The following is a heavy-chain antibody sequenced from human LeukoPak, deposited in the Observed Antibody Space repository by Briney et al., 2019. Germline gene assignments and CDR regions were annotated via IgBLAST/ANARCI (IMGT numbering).Heavy chain of an antibody. J-gene: IGHJ4*02. D-gene: IGHD5-18*01. CDR3: ARGVVRIQLWLRHTHYFDY. Sequence: MASETLSLTCAVYGGSFSGYYWSWIRQPPGKGLEWIGEINHSGSTNYNPSLKSRVTISVDTSKNQFSLKQSSVTAADTAVYYCARGVVRIQLWLRHTHYFDYWGQGTLVTVSS. V-gene: IGHV4-34*01. CDR2: INHSGST. CDR1: GGSFSGYY.